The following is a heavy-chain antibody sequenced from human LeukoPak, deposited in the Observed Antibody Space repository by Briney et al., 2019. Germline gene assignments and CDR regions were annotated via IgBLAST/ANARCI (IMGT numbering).Heavy chain of an antibody. V-gene: IGHV1-69*13. CDR1: GGTFSKYT. J-gene: IGHJ1*01. CDR2: ITPLFGTA. D-gene: IGHD1-14*01. CDR3: ARDSSDIRNLIAH. Sequence: ASVKVSCKASGGTFSKYTISWVRQRPGQGLEWMGGITPLFGTANYAQKFQGRVTITADESASTAYKELSSLRSEDTAVYYCARDSSDIRNLIAHWGQGTLVTVSS.